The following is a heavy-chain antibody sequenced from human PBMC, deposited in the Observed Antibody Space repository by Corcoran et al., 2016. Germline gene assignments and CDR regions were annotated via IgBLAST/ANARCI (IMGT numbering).Heavy chain of an antibody. Sequence: EVHLVQSGAEVKKPGESLKISCKGSGFDFRNSWIGWVRQMPGKGLEWMGIISPGASNVLYSTSLQGRVTISADRSISTVYLQWSSLEASDTATYYCAGRWFGIVDTVDVWGQGTTVTVSS. V-gene: IGHV5-51*01. CDR3: AGRWFGIVDTVDV. D-gene: IGHD2-15*01. J-gene: IGHJ6*01. CDR2: ISPGASNV. CDR1: GFDFRNSW.